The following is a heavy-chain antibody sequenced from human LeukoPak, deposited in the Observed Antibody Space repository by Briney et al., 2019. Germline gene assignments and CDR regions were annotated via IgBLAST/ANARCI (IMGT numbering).Heavy chain of an antibody. V-gene: IGHV1-2*02. CDR2: INXNSGGT. D-gene: IGHD2-2*01. Sequence: YTFTGXYXHWVGQAPGQGXEXMXWINXNSGGTNYAQKFQGRVTMSRDTSISTAYREVSRLRSDDTAVYYCARDRSGLVVVPAAINWFDPWGQGTLVTVSS. J-gene: IGHJ5*02. CDR1: YTFTGXY. CDR3: ARDRSGLVVVPAAINWFDP.